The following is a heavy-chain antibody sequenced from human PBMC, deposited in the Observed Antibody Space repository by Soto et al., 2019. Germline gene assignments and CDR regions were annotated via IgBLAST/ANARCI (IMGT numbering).Heavy chain of an antibody. V-gene: IGHV4-39*06. J-gene: IGHJ6*02. CDR2: IYYSGST. CDR3: ARDRYDFWSGKNYYYGMDV. CDR1: GGSVSSNSYS. D-gene: IGHD3-3*01. Sequence: SLTCTVSGGSVSSNSYSWGWIRQSPGKGLEWIGTIYYSGSTNYNPSRKSRVTISVDTSKNQFPLKLSSVTAADTAVYYCARDRYDFWSGKNYYYGMDVWGQGTTVTVSS.